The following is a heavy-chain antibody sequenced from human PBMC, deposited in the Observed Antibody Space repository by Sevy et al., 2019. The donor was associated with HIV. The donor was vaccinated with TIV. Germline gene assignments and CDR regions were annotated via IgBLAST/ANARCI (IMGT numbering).Heavy chain of an antibody. CDR1: GFTFSSYA. J-gene: IGHJ4*02. CDR3: AKAPNGYYGSGRVWYYFDY. CDR2: ISGSGGST. V-gene: IGHV3-23*01. Sequence: GGSLRLSCAASGFTFSSYAMSWVRQAPGKGLEWVSAISGSGGSTYYADSVKGRFTISRDNSKNTLYLQMNSLRAEDTAVYYCAKAPNGYYGSGRVWYYFDYWGQGTLVTVSS. D-gene: IGHD3-10*01.